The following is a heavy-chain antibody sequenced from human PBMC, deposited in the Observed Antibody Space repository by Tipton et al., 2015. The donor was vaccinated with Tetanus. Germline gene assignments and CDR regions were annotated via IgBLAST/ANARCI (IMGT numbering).Heavy chain of an antibody. CDR1: GFIFSSYG. CDR2: IWFDGRNK. J-gene: IGHJ4*02. D-gene: IGHD3-10*01. Sequence: SLRLSCEASGFIFSSYGMHWVRQAPGTGLEWVALIWFDGRNKYYADSVKGRFTISRDNSKNTMYLQMSSLRADDTAVYFCARGDNYYGSGNTLDYWGQGTLVTVSS. V-gene: IGHV3-33*01. CDR3: ARGDNYYGSGNTLDY.